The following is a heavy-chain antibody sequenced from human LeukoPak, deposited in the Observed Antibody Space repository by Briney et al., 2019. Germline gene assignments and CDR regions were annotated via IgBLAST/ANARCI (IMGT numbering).Heavy chain of an antibody. CDR3: ARDHNIIRGVNSNWFDP. V-gene: IGHV4-61*08. CDR1: GGSISSGGYY. D-gene: IGHD3-10*01. CDR2: IYHSGST. J-gene: IGHJ5*02. Sequence: SETLSLTCTVSGGSISSGGYYWSWIRQPPGKGLEWIGYIYHSGSTNYNPSLKSRVTISVDTSKNQFSLKLSSVTAADTAVYYCARDHNIIRGVNSNWFDPRGQGTLVTVSS.